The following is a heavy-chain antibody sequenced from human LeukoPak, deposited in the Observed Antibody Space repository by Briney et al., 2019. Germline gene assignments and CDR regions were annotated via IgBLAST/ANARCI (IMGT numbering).Heavy chain of an antibody. V-gene: IGHV3-23*01. J-gene: IGHJ4*02. CDR1: GFTFSNYA. D-gene: IGHD3-3*01. CDR2: VSSDGRST. CDR3: AKPFGFLEWLYGGYYDS. Sequence: GGSLRLSCAASGFTFSNYAMSWVRQAPGKGLGWVSAVSSDGRSTYSTDSLKGRFTISRDNSKNTVFLQMHNVTAEDTAVYYCAKPFGFLEWLYGGYYDSWGQGAHVTVSS.